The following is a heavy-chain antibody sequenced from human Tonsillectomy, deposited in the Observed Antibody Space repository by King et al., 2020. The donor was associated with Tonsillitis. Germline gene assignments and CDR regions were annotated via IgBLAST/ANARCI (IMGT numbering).Heavy chain of an antibody. D-gene: IGHD4-17*01. CDR3: ARHGEGDYGDYAGDYYYYAMDV. CDR1: GGSISSYY. V-gene: IGHV4-59*08. J-gene: IGHJ6*02. CDR2: VYYTGIT. Sequence: QLQESGPGLVKPSETLSLTCTVSGGSISSYYWSWLRQPPGKGLEWIGYVYYTGITNYKPSLMSRVTTSVDTSKNQFSLKRSSVTAADTAVYYCARHGEGDYGDYAGDYYYYAMDVWGQGTTVTVSS.